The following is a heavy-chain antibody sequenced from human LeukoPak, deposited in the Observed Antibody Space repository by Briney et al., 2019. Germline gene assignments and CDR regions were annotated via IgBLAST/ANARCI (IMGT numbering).Heavy chain of an antibody. CDR1: GYTFTGYY. Sequence: ASVTVSCKASGYTFTGYYMHWVRQAPGQGLEWMGWINPHSGGTNYAQNFQGRVTMTRDTSISTAYMDLSRLRSDDTAVYYCARLLYSNNWSDFWGQGTLVTVSS. D-gene: IGHD6-13*01. J-gene: IGHJ5*01. V-gene: IGHV1-2*02. CDR3: ARLLYSNNWSDF. CDR2: INPHSGGT.